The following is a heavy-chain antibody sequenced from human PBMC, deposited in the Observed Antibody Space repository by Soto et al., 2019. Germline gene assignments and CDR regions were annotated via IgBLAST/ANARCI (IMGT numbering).Heavy chain of an antibody. CDR1: GGSFSGYY. CDR2: INHSGST. V-gene: IGHV4-34*01. J-gene: IGHJ2*01. D-gene: IGHD1-1*01. Sequence: QVQLQQWGAGLLKPSETLSLTCAVYGGSFSGYYWSWIRQPPGKGLEWIGEINHSGSTNYNPSLKSRVTISVXTSKNQFSLXLSSVTAADTAVYYCARXGXXLESYWYFDLWGRGTLVTVSS. CDR3: ARXGXXLESYWYFDL.